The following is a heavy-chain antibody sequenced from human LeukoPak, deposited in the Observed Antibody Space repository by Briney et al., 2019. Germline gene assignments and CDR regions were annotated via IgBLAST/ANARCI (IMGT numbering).Heavy chain of an antibody. CDR1: GFTFSSYG. V-gene: IGHV3-33*01. Sequence: PGGSLRLSCAASGFTFSSYGMHWVRQAPGKGLEWVAVIWYDGSNKYYADSVKGRFTISRDNSKNTLYLQMNSLRAEDTAVYYCARESGYCSSTSCYTKGRYYYYYMDVWGKGTTVTVSS. D-gene: IGHD2-2*02. CDR2: IWYDGSNK. J-gene: IGHJ6*03. CDR3: ARESGYCSSTSCYTKGRYYYYYMDV.